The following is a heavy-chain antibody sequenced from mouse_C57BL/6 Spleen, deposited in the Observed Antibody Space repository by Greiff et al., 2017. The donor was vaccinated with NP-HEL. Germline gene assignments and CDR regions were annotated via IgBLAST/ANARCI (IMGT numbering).Heavy chain of an antibody. CDR1: GFSFNTYA. CDR2: IRSKSNNYAT. CDR3: VRQYYSNYGFAY. V-gene: IGHV10-1*01. Sequence: EVKLMESGGGLVQPKGSLKLSCAASGFSFNTYAMNWVRQAPGKGLEWVARIRSKSNNYATYYADSVKDRFTISRDDSESMLYLQMNNLKTEDTAMYYCVRQYYSNYGFAYWGQGTLVTVSA. J-gene: IGHJ3*01. D-gene: IGHD2-5*01.